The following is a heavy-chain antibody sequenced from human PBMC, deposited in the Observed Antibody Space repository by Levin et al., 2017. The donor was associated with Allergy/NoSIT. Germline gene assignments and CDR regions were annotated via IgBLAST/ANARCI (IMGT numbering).Heavy chain of an antibody. D-gene: IGHD3-22*01. CDR3: AAGITMISAFPFNYYYGMDV. CDR1: GFTFTSSA. CDR2: IVVGSGNT. V-gene: IGHV1-58*01. Sequence: SVKVSCKASGFTFTSSAVQWVRQARGQRLEWIGWIVVGSGNTNYAQKFQERVTITRDMSTSTAYMELSSLRSEDTAVYYCAAGITMISAFPFNYYYGMDVWGQGTTVTVSS. J-gene: IGHJ6*02.